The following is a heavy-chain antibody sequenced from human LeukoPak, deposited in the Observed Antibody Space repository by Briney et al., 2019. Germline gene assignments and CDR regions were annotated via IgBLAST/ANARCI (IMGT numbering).Heavy chain of an antibody. J-gene: IGHJ2*01. CDR1: GDSITGFY. D-gene: IGHD6-13*01. V-gene: IGHV4-59*08. Sequence: SETLSLTCTVSGDSITGFYWNWIRQPPGKGLEWIGYIHYSGSTNYNPSLKSRVSISVDTSKTQFSLKLSSVTAADTAVYYCASNRHSSSWYGWYFDLWGRGTLVTVSS. CDR2: IHYSGST. CDR3: ASNRHSSSWYGWYFDL.